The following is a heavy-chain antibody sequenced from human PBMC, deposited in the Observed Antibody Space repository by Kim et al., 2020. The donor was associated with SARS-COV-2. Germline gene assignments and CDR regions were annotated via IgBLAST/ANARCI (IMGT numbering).Heavy chain of an antibody. CDR1: GFTFSSYA. CDR3: AKGACSGGSCYSNGWFDP. D-gene: IGHD2-15*01. J-gene: IGHJ5*02. CDR2: IWYDGSNK. Sequence: GGSLRLSCAASGFTFSSYAMHWVRQAPGKGLEWVAVIWYDGSNKYYADSVKGRFTISRDNSKNTLYLQMNSLRAEDTAVYYCAKGACSGGSCYSNGWFDPWGQGTLVTVSS. V-gene: IGHV3-33*06.